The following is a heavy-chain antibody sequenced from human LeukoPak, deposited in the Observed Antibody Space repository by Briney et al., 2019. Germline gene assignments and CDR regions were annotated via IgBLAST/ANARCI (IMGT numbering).Heavy chain of an antibody. D-gene: IGHD3-10*01. J-gene: IGHJ3*02. CDR2: IWYDGTNK. CDR1: GFTFNNYG. CDR3: ARGRFGELSVATFDI. Sequence: PGGSLRLSCAASGFTFNNYGMHWVRQAPGKGLEWVGLIWYDGTNKYYGDSVKGRFTISRDNSKNTLYLQMNSLRAEDTAVYYCARGRFGELSVATFDIWGQGTMVTVSS. V-gene: IGHV3-33*01.